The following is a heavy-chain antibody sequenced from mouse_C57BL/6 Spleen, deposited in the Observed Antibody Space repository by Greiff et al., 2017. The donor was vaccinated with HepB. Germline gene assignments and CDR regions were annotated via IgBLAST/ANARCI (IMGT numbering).Heavy chain of an antibody. J-gene: IGHJ4*01. CDR2: VHPYNDDT. Sequence: VQLQQSGAELVKPGASVKMSCKASGYTFTTYPIEWMKQNHGKSLERIGNVHPYNDDTKYNEQFKGKATLTVEKSSITVYLELSRLTSDDSAVYCCARGYDYDGTYYAMDYWGQGTSVTVSS. V-gene: IGHV1-47*01. CDR3: ARGYDYDGTYYAMDY. D-gene: IGHD2-4*01. CDR1: GYTFTTYP.